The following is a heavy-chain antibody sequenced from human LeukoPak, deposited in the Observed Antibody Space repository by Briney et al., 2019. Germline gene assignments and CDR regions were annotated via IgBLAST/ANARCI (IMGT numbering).Heavy chain of an antibody. J-gene: IGHJ4*02. CDR1: GGSISSYY. CDR2: IYYSGST. V-gene: IGHV4-59*08. D-gene: IGHD3-22*01. Sequence: SETLSLTCTVSGGSISSYYWSWIRQPPGKGLERIGYIYYSGSTNYNPSLKSRVTISVDTSKNQFSLKLSSVTAADTAVYYCARAYDYYDSSGYYLHYWGQGTLVTVSS. CDR3: ARAYDYYDSSGYYLHY.